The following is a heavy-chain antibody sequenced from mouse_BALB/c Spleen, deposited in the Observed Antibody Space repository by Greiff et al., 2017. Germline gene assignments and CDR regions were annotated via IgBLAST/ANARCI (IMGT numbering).Heavy chain of an antibody. D-gene: IGHD2-1*01. J-gene: IGHJ3*01. CDR2: IYPGNVNT. CDR1: GYTFTSYY. CDR3: AREGYGNYFAY. V-gene: IGHV1S56*01. Sequence: VQLQQSGPELVKPGASVRISCKASGYTFTSYYIHWVKQRPGQGLEWIGWIYPGNVNTKYNEKFKGQATLTADKSSSTAYMQLSSLTSEDSAVYFCAREGYGNYFAYWGQGTLVTVSA.